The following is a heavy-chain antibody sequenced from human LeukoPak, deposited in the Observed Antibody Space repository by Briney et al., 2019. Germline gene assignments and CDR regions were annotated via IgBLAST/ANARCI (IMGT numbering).Heavy chain of an antibody. J-gene: IGHJ4*02. V-gene: IGHV4-39*01. D-gene: IGHD3-3*01. CDR3: ATQGIYDFWSGYYLSWEAY. Sequence: PSETLSLTCTVSGGSISSSSYYWGWIRQPPGKGLKWIGSIYYSGSTYYNPSLKSRVTISVDTSKNQFSLKLSSVTAADTAVYYCATQGIYDFWSGYYLSWEAYWGQGTLVTVSS. CDR1: GGSISSSSYY. CDR2: IYYSGST.